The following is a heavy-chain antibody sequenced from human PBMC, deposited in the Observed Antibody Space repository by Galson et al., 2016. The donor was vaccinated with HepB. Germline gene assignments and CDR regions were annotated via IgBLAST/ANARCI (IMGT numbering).Heavy chain of an antibody. Sequence: SLRLSCAASGFTFSSYAMHWVRQAPGKGLYWVAFISNDGSNQHYADSVKGRFTISRDNSKNTVNLQMNSLRAEDTAVYYCARDRTYYYGPGTQGHFDYWGQGTLVTVSS. D-gene: IGHD3-10*01. V-gene: IGHV3-30-3*01. CDR1: GFTFSSYA. J-gene: IGHJ4*02. CDR2: ISNDGSNQ. CDR3: ARDRTYYYGPGTQGHFDY.